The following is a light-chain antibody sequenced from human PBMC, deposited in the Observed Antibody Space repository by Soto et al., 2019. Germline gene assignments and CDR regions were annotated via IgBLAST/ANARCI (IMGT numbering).Light chain of an antibody. CDR2: DAS. CDR1: QTISSW. J-gene: IGKJ1*01. CDR3: QQYNSYSPTWT. V-gene: IGKV1-5*01. Sequence: IQMTQSPSTLSASVGDTVTITCRASQTISSWLAWYQQKPGKAPKVLIYDASSLESGVPSRFSGSGSGTELTLTISSLQPDDFATYFCQQYNSYSPTWTYGQGTKVDIK.